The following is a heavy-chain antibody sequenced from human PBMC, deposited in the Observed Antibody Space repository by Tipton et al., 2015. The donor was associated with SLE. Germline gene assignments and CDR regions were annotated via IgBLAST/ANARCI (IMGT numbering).Heavy chain of an antibody. J-gene: IGHJ6*03. D-gene: IGHD3-3*01. CDR2: ISSSSSYI. Sequence: SLRLSCAASGFTFSSYSMNWVRQAPGKGLEWVSSISSSSSYIYYADLVKGRFTISRDNAKNSLYLQMNSLRAEDTAVYYCARDTYYDFWSGYRSYYYYMDVWGKGTTVTVSS. CDR3: ARDTYYDFWSGYRSYYYYMDV. CDR1: GFTFSSYS. V-gene: IGHV3-21*01.